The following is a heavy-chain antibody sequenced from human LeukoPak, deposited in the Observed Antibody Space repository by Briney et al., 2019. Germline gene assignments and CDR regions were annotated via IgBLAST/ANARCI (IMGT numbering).Heavy chain of an antibody. J-gene: IGHJ4*02. D-gene: IGHD3-3*01. CDR3: ASSFWSGYYSFDY. CDR2: IYYSGST. Sequence: SETLSLTCTGSGGSISSYYWSWIRQPPGKGLEWIGYIYYSGSTNYNPSLKSRVTISVDTSKNQFSLKLSSVTAADTAVYYCASSFWSGYYSFDYWGQGTLVTVSS. CDR1: GGSISSYY. V-gene: IGHV4-59*01.